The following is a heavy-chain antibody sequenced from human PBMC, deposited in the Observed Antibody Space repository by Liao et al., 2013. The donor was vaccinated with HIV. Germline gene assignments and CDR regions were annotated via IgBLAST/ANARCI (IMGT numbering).Heavy chain of an antibody. V-gene: IGHV4-4*07. CDR2: IYTSGST. Sequence: QVQLQESGPGLVKPSETLSLTCTISGDSDTFYFWSWIRQPAGKGLEWIGRIYTSGSTNYNPSLKSRVTISVDTSKNQFSLKLSSVTAADTAVYYCARYCSATNCYYIDVWGKGPRSPSP. CDR3: ARYCSATNCYYIDV. CDR1: GDSDTFYF. J-gene: IGHJ6*03. D-gene: IGHD2-2*01.